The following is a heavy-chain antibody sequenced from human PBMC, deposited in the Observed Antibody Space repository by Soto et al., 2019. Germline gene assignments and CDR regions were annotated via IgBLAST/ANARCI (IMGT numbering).Heavy chain of an antibody. J-gene: IGHJ6*02. CDR1: GFTVSSNY. V-gene: IGHV3-53*01. CDR2: IYSGGST. CDR3: ASAALHYYYGMDV. Sequence: GSLRLSCTASGFTVSSNYMSWVRQAPGKGLEWVSVIYSGGSTYYADSVKGRFTISRDNSKNTLYLQMNSLRAEDTAVYYCASAALHYYYGMDVWGQGTTVTVS. D-gene: IGHD6-13*01.